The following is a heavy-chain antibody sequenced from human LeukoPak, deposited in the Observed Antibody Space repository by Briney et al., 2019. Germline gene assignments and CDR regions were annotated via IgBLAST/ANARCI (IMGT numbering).Heavy chain of an antibody. D-gene: IGHD1-26*01. V-gene: IGHV4-59*01. CDR3: ARGVYSGSYDLFDP. Sequence: SQTLSLTCTVSGGSISSYYWRWIRQPPREGLECVGYIYYSGSTNYHPPLKSRVTISVDTSKNHFSLKLSSVTAADTAVYYCARGVYSGSYDLFDPWGQGTLVTVSS. CDR2: IYYSGST. CDR1: GGSISSYY. J-gene: IGHJ5*02.